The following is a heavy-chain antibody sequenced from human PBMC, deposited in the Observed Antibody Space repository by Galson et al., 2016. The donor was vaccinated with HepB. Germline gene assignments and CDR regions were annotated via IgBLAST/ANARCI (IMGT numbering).Heavy chain of an antibody. CDR2: ITDSGNNI. D-gene: IGHD6-19*01. J-gene: IGHJ4*02. V-gene: IGHV3-11*01. CDR3: ARDRQWLVRGG. Sequence: SLRLSCAASGFNFSDFYMTWIRQAPGKGLEWVSSITDSGNNIDYANSVKGRFTISRDNAKKSLYLQMNSLRAEDTAVYYCARDRQWLVRGGWGQGTLVIVSS. CDR1: GFNFSDFY.